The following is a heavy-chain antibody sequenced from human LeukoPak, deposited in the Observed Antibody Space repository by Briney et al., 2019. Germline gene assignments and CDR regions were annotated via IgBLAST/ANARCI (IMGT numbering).Heavy chain of an antibody. Sequence: GGSLRLSCAASGFTFSSYAMSRVRQAPGKGLEWVSAISGSGGSTYYADSVKGRFTISRDNSKNTLYLQMNSLRAEDTAVYYCAKAGNEVAATRYYYYGMDVWGQGTTVTVSS. CDR1: GFTFSSYA. V-gene: IGHV3-23*01. D-gene: IGHD2-15*01. CDR3: AKAGNEVAATRYYYYGMDV. J-gene: IGHJ6*02. CDR2: ISGSGGST.